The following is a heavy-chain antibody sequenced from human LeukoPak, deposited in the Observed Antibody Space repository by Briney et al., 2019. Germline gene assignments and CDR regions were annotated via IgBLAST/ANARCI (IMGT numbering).Heavy chain of an antibody. CDR2: IYYGGTT. V-gene: IGHV4-59*01. CDR3: ARDTTVASGMQH. Sequence: PPETLSLTCSVSGGSLSTYSWSWVRQSPGKRLEWIGYIYYGGTTNYNPSLKSRVTISADTAKNQFSLRLRSVTAADTAIYYCARDTTVASGMQHWGQGTLDRVSS. CDR1: GGSLSTYS. D-gene: IGHD4-23*01. J-gene: IGHJ4*02.